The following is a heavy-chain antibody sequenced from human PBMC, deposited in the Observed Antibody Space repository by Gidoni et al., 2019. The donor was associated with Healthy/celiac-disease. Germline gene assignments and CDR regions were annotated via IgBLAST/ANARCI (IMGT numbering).Heavy chain of an antibody. CDR2: IYHRGST. Sequence: QVQLQESGPGLVKPSGTLSLTCAVSGGSISSSNWWSWVRQPPGKGLEWIGEIYHRGSTNYNPSLKSRVTISVDKSKNQFSLKLSSVTAADTAVYYCARGDCSGGSCYSSSAFDIWGQGTMVTVSS. CDR1: GGSISSSNW. D-gene: IGHD2-15*01. V-gene: IGHV4-4*02. CDR3: ARGDCSGGSCYSSSAFDI. J-gene: IGHJ3*02.